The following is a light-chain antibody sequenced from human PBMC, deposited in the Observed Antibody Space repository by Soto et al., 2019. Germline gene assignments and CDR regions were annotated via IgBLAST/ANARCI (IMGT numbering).Light chain of an antibody. Sequence: EIVLTQSPVTLSLSPGDIATLSCRASQSVTNNLAWYQQKPGQAPRLLIYGASTRATGIQAKFSGSGSGTEFTLTIRSLQSEDFAVYYCKQYNNWPTCGQGTRLEIK. CDR2: GAS. CDR1: QSVTNN. CDR3: KQYNNWPT. J-gene: IGKJ5*01. V-gene: IGKV3-15*01.